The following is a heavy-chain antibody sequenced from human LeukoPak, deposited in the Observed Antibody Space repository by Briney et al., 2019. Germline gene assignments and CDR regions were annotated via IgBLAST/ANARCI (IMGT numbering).Heavy chain of an antibody. CDR2: ISGGGGDT. V-gene: IGHV3-23*01. D-gene: IGHD6-6*01. CDR1: GFTFSSYA. Sequence: GGPLRLSCAASGFTFSSYAMSWVRQAPGKGLEWVSVISGGGGDTYYADSVKGRFTISRDNSKNTLYLQMNSLRAEDTAVYYCASTGSSLNYPLDYWGQGTLVSVSS. J-gene: IGHJ4*02. CDR3: ASTGSSLNYPLDY.